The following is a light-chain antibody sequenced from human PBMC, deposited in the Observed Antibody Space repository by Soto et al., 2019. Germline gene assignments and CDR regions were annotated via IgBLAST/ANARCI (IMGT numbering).Light chain of an antibody. V-gene: IGLV1-44*01. CDR2: SNN. CDR3: AAWDDSLNGHVV. J-gene: IGLJ2*01. Sequence: QSVLTQPPSASGTPGQRVTISCSGSSSNIGSNTVNWYQHLPGTAPDLLIYSNNQRPSGVPDRFSGSKSGTSASLAISGLQSEDEADYYCAAWDDSLNGHVVFGGGTKLTVL. CDR1: SSNIGSNT.